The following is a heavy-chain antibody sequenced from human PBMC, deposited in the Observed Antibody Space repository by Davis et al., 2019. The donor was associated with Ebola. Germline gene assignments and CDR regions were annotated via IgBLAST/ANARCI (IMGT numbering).Heavy chain of an antibody. D-gene: IGHD2-2*01. V-gene: IGHV4-34*01. CDR3: ARGKPLGHIVLLPATSNYGMDV. CDR2: INHSGST. CDR1: GGSFTDYY. Sequence: GSLRLSCAVYGGSFTDYYWNWIRQFPGKGLEWIGEINHSGSTNYNPSLKSRVTVSIDTSKNQFSLKLNSVTAADTAVYYCARGKPLGHIVLLPATSNYGMDVWGQGTTVTVSS. J-gene: IGHJ6*02.